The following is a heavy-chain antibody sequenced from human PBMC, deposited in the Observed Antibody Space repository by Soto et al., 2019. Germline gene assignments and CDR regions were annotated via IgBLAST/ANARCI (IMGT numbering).Heavy chain of an antibody. J-gene: IGHJ5*02. CDR3: ARDHFLDFWSGSGWFDP. CDR1: GGSISSYY. D-gene: IGHD3-3*01. Sequence: SETLSLTCTVSGGSISSYYWSWIRRPPGKGLEWIGYIYYSGSTNYNPSLKSRVTISVDTSKNQFSLKLSSVTAADTAVYYCARDHFLDFWSGSGWFDPWGQGTLVTVSS. CDR2: IYYSGST. V-gene: IGHV4-59*01.